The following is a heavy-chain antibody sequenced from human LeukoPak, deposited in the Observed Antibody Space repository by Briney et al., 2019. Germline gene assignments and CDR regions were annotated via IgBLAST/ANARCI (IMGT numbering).Heavy chain of an antibody. CDR3: ARGRYCSSTSCYGDAFDI. V-gene: IGHV1-69*13. J-gene: IGHJ3*02. CDR1: GGTFSSYA. CDR2: IIPIFGTA. Sequence: GASVKVSCKASGGTFSSYAISCVRQTPGQGLEWMGGIIPIFGTANYAQKFQGRVTITADESTSTAYMELSSLRSEDTAVYYCARGRYCSSTSCYGDAFDIWGEGTMVTVSS. D-gene: IGHD2-2*01.